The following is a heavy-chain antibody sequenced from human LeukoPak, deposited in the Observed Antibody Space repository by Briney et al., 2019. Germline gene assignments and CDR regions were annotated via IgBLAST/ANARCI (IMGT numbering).Heavy chain of an antibody. J-gene: IGHJ4*02. Sequence: SETLSLTCAVYGGSFSGYYWSWIRQPPGKGLEWIGEINHSGSTNYNPSLKSRVTISVDTSKNQFSLKLSSVTAADTAVYYCASLYDFWSGYYRYWGQGTLVTVSS. D-gene: IGHD3-3*01. V-gene: IGHV4-34*01. CDR2: INHSGST. CDR1: GGSFSGYY. CDR3: ASLYDFWSGYYRY.